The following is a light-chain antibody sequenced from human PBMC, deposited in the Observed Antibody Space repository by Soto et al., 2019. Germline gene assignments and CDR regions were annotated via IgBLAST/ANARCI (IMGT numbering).Light chain of an antibody. CDR3: SSYAGSNKV. CDR1: SSDVGNYNY. CDR2: EVN. J-gene: IGLJ3*02. Sequence: QSVLTQPPSASGSPGQSVTISCTGTSSDVGNYNYVSWYQQHPGKAPKLMIYEVNKRPSGVPDRFSGSKSGNTASLTVSGLQPEDEADYYCSSYAGSNKVFGGGTQLTVL. V-gene: IGLV2-8*01.